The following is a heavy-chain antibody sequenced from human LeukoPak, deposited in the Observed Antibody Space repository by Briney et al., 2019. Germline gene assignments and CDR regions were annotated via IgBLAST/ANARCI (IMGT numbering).Heavy chain of an antibody. CDR2: ISSSSSTI. J-gene: IGHJ4*02. Sequence: GGSLRLSCAASGFTFSSYRMNWVRQAPGKGLEWVSYISSSSSTIYYADSVKGRFTIDRDNSKNTVYLQMNSLRPDDTAIYFCARQEARNYYYEGLDYWGQGNLVTVSS. CDR3: ARQEARNYYYEGLDY. CDR1: GFTFSSYR. D-gene: IGHD3-22*01. V-gene: IGHV3-48*04.